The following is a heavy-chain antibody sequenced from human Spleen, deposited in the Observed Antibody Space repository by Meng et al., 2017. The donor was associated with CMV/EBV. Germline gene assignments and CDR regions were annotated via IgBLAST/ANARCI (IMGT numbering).Heavy chain of an antibody. D-gene: IGHD4-17*01. CDR3: AKETTDVDSGMDV. V-gene: IGHV3-30*02. CDR1: GFTLNNYG. J-gene: IGHJ6*02. CDR2: MRYDGSVE. Sequence: GESLKISCVTSGFTLNNYGMHWVRQAPGKGLGWVAFMRYDGSVEYYADSVKGRFIMSREYSRNIVYLHMNTLRPEDTAVYYCAKETTDVDSGMDVWGQGTTVTVSS.